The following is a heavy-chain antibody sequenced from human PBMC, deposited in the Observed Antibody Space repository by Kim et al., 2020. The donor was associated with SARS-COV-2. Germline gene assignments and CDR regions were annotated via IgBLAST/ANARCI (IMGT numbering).Heavy chain of an antibody. V-gene: IGHV3-33*01. Sequence: GGSLRLSCAASGFTFSHYGMHWVRQAPGKGLEWVAVIWYDGNNKYYTDSVKGRFTISRDNSKNTRYLQMNSLRVEDTAVYYCARVDGGYVVVNYYYMDVWGQGTTVTVSS. D-gene: IGHD5-12*01. CDR3: ARVDGGYVVVNYYYMDV. CDR2: IWYDGNNK. J-gene: IGHJ6*03. CDR1: GFTFSHYG.